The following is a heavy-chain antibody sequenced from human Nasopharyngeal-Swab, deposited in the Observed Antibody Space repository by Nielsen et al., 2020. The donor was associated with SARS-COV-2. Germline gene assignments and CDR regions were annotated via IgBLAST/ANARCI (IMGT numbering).Heavy chain of an antibody. J-gene: IGHJ3*02. CDR2: ISGSGDRT. CDR3: AKGRYTLTPDAFDI. V-gene: IGHV3-23*01. Sequence: GGSLRLSCAASGFTFSNYDMSWVRQAPGKGLEWVSTISGSGDRTRYADSVKGRFTISRDNSKNTVYLQMNYVRADDTAVYYCAKGRYTLTPDAFDIWGQGTMVTVSS. D-gene: IGHD1-14*01. CDR1: GFTFSNYD.